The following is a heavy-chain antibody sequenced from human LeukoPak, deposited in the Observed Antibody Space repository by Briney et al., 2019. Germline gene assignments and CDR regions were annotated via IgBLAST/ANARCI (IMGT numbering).Heavy chain of an antibody. CDR3: AKEIFSGLLYIDY. CDR2: ITDAVGST. V-gene: IGHV3-23*01. Sequence: GGSLRLSCAASGFTFSSSSISWVRQAPGKGLEWVSAITDAVGSTHYADSVRGRFTISSDNSKNTVYLQMNSLRPEDMAVYYCAKEIFSGLLYIDYWGQGTLVTVSS. J-gene: IGHJ4*02. CDR1: GFTFSSSS. D-gene: IGHD5-12*01.